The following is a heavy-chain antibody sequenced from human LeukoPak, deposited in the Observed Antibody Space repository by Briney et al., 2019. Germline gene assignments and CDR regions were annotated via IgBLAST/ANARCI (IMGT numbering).Heavy chain of an antibody. CDR1: GFTFSSYA. CDR2: ISYDGSNK. V-gene: IGHV3-30*01. Sequence: GGSLRLSCAASGFTFSSYAMHWVRQAPGKGREGGAVISYDGSNKYYADSVKGRFTISRDNSKNTLYLQMNSLRAEDTAVYYCARDFVGAMDFDYWGQGTLVTVSS. CDR3: ARDFVGAMDFDY. D-gene: IGHD1-26*01. J-gene: IGHJ4*02.